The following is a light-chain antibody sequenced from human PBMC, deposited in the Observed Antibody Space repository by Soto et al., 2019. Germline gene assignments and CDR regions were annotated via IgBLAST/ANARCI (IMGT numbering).Light chain of an antibody. J-gene: IGLJ2*01. CDR3: SSYTGGSTRV. V-gene: IGLV2-14*01. CDR2: DVS. Sequence: QSVLTQPASVAGFPGQSITLSCTGTSSEVGGYNYDSWYQQHPGKAPQLMIYDVSNRPSGVSNLFSGSKSGNTASLTISGLQAEDEDDYYCSSYTGGSTRVFGGGTKVAVL. CDR1: SSEVGGYNY.